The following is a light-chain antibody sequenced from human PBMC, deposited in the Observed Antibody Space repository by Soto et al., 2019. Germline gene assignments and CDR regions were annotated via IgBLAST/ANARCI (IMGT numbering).Light chain of an antibody. J-gene: IGLJ2*01. CDR1: SSDVGGYNY. CDR2: EVT. CDR3: SSYAGSNNF. Sequence: QSALTQPPSASGSPGQSVTISCTETSSDVGGYNYVSWYQQHPGKAPKLMIYEVTKRPSGVPDRFSGSKSGNTASLTVSGLQADDEADYCCSSYAGSNNFFGGGTQLTVL. V-gene: IGLV2-8*01.